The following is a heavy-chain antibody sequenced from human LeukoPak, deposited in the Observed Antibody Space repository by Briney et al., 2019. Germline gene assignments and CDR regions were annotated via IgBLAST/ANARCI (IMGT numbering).Heavy chain of an antibody. CDR3: AKDSGYRYGPDYFDY. CDR1: GYTFSSYA. Sequence: GGSLRLFCAASGYTFSSYAMGWVRQAPGKGLEGVSAITSSGGNTYYTDSLKRRFPIPRDNSKNTLYLHVKTRSCEDTAVYYCAKDSGYRYGPDYFDYWGQGTLVTVSS. V-gene: IGHV3-23*01. D-gene: IGHD5-18*01. J-gene: IGHJ4*02. CDR2: ITSSGGNT.